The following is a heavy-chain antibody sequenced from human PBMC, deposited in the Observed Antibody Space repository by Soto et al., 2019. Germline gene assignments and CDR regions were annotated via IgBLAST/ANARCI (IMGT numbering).Heavy chain of an antibody. J-gene: IGHJ2*01. D-gene: IGHD4-17*01. CDR1: GYTFTTYS. CDR3: ARAVYGDNSGSWYLDL. Sequence: QVQLVQSGAEVKKPGASVNVSCKASGYTFTTYSLSWVRQVPGHGLEWVGWISAYNGNTNYAQKLKGRVTMTRDTSTNTAHLELRSLRSDDTAVYYCARAVYGDNSGSWYLDLWGRGTLVTVSS. CDR2: ISAYNGNT. V-gene: IGHV1-18*01.